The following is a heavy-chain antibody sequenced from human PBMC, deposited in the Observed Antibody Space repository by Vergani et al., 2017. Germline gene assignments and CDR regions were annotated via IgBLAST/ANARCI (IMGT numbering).Heavy chain of an antibody. CDR2: ISDDGTQK. CDR1: GFTSSYYG. J-gene: IGHJ1*01. D-gene: IGHD3-16*01. Sequence: QVHRVESGGGVVQPGRSLRLSCVVSGFTSSYYGMHWVRQAPGKGLEWVAVISDDGTQKYYADSVKGRFTISRDNSKSTLYLQMNSLRTEDTAVYYCATKSYGTPCCQIGYFREWGQGTLVTVSS. CDR3: ATKSYGTPCCQIGYFRE. V-gene: IGHV3-30*03.